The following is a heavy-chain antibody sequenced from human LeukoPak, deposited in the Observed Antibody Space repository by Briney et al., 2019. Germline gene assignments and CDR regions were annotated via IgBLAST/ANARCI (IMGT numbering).Heavy chain of an antibody. J-gene: IGHJ3*02. CDR2: IYPGDSDT. Sequence: GESLKISCRGSGYSFTSYWIGRVRQMPGKGLEWMGIIYPGDSDTRYSPSFQGQVTISADKSISTAYLQWSSLKASDTAMYYCARTYYYGSGSIPDAFDIWGQGTMVTVSS. CDR3: ARTYYYGSGSIPDAFDI. D-gene: IGHD3-10*01. V-gene: IGHV5-51*01. CDR1: GYSFTSYW.